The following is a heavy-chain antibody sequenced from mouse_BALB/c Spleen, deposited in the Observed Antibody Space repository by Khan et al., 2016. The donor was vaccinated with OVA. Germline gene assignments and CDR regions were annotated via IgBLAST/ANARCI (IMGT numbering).Heavy chain of an antibody. CDR1: GYTFTSYW. J-gene: IGHJ3*01. D-gene: IGHD4-1*01. V-gene: IGHV1-5*01. CDR3: TRRNWDVAWFAY. CDR2: IYPGNTDT. Sequence: EVQLQQSGTVLARPGASVKMSCKASGYTFTSYWMHWVKQRPGQGLAWIGDIYPGNTDTNYNQKFKGKAKLTAVTSTSTAYMELSSLTNEDSAVYSCTRRNWDVAWFAYWGQGTLVTVSA.